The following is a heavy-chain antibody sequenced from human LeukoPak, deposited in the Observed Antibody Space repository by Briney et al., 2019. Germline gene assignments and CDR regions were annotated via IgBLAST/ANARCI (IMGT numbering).Heavy chain of an antibody. D-gene: IGHD3-3*01. J-gene: IGHJ4*02. Sequence: EASVKVSCKASGYTFTSYDINWVRQAPGQGLEWMGIINPSGGSTSYAQKFQGRVTMTRDTSTSTVYMELSSLRSEDTAVYYCATSYYDFWSGYYTGVSSQYDYWGQGTLVTVSS. CDR3: ATSYYDFWSGYYTGVSSQYDY. CDR1: GYTFTSYD. V-gene: IGHV1-46*01. CDR2: INPSGGST.